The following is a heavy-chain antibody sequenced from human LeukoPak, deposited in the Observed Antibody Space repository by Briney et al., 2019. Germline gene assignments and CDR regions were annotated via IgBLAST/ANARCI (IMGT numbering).Heavy chain of an antibody. D-gene: IGHD6-19*01. CDR3: ARVAVATTRWYYYYYYYMDV. V-gene: IGHV3-48*04. Sequence: GGSLRLSCAASGFTFSSYWMSWVRQAPGKGLEWVSYISSSGSTIYYADSVKGRFTISRDNAKNSLYLQMNSLRAEDTAVYYCARVAVATTRWYYYYYYYMDVWGKGTTVTISS. J-gene: IGHJ6*03. CDR2: ISSSGSTI. CDR1: GFTFSSYW.